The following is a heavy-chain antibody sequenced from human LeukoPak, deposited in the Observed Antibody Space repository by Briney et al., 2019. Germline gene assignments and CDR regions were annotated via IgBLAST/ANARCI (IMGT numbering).Heavy chain of an antibody. D-gene: IGHD1-26*01. Sequence: PSETLSLTCAVYGGSFSGYYWSWIRQPPGKGLEWIGEINHSGNTHYKPSLKSRVSISLDKSKNQFSLNLSSVTAADTAVYYCARQSGVYIGSYTNWFDPWGQGTLVTVSS. CDR3: ARQSGVYIGSYTNWFDP. J-gene: IGHJ5*02. CDR1: GGSFSGYY. V-gene: IGHV4-34*01. CDR2: INHSGNT.